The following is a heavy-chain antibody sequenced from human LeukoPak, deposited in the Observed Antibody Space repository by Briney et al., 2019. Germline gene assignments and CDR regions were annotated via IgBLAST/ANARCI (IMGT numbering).Heavy chain of an antibody. CDR2: INPNSGGT. J-gene: IGHJ5*02. Sequence: ASVKVSCKASGYTFTGYYMHWVRQAPGQGLEWTGWINPNSGGTNYAQKFQGRVTMTRDTSISTAYMELSRLRSDDTAVYYCAREAGSSTGNWFDPWGQGTLVTVSS. V-gene: IGHV1-2*02. CDR3: AREAGSSTGNWFDP. D-gene: IGHD6-13*01. CDR1: GYTFTGYY.